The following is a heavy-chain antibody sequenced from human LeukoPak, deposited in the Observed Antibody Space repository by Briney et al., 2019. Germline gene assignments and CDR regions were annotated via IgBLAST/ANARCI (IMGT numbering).Heavy chain of an antibody. CDR3: AKDLYSSNWYGLFDP. D-gene: IGHD6-13*01. V-gene: IGHV3-23*01. Sequence: GGSLRLSCAASGFTFSNYAMSWVRQAPGKGLEWVSAISGSGGSTYYAESVKGGFTISREKSKKTVYMEMNRLRAEETAVYNCAKDLYSSNWYGLFDPWGQGTLVTVSS. J-gene: IGHJ5*02. CDR2: ISGSGGST. CDR1: GFTFSNYA.